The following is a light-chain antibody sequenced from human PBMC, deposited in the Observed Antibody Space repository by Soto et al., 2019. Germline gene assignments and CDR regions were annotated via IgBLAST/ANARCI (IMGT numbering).Light chain of an antibody. Sequence: QSVLTQPPSVSAAPGQKVTISCTGSSSNIGNNYVSWYQQLPGTAPKLLIYDNNKRPSGIPDRFSGSTYGTSATLGITGRQPGDEDDYYCGTSYRSLSAVVFGGGTKLTVL. CDR1: SSNIGNNY. V-gene: IGLV1-51*01. CDR3: GTSYRSLSAVV. J-gene: IGLJ2*01. CDR2: DNN.